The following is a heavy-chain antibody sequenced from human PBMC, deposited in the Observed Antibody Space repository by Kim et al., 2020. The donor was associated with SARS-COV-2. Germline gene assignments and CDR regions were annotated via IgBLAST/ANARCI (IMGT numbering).Heavy chain of an antibody. V-gene: IGHV1-2*02. CDR3: ARDRAAAAGIPNWFDP. Sequence: KFQGRVTMTRDTSISTAYMELSRLRSDDTAVYYCARDRAAAAGIPNWFDPWGQGTLVTVSS. D-gene: IGHD6-13*01. J-gene: IGHJ5*02.